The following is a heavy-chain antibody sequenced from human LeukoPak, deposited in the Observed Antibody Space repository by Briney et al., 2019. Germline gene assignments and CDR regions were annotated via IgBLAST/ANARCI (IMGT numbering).Heavy chain of an antibody. CDR3: AKDVFADIAVAGPIDY. D-gene: IGHD6-19*01. J-gene: IGHJ4*02. Sequence: GGSLRLSCAASGFTFSSYAMHWVRQAPGKGLEWVAVISYDGSNKYYADSVKGRFTISRDNSKNTLYLQMNSLRAEDTALYYCAKDVFADIAVAGPIDYWGQGTLVTVSS. CDR1: GFTFSSYA. CDR2: ISYDGSNK. V-gene: IGHV3-30*04.